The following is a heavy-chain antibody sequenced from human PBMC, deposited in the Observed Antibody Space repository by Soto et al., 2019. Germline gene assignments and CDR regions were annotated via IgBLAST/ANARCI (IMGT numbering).Heavy chain of an antibody. CDR2: VHYNGRT. J-gene: IGHJ1*01. V-gene: IGHV4-59*03. D-gene: IGHD3-10*01. Sequence: PSETLSLTCFVSGGSLSSYYWSWIRQSPGKGLEWIGYVHYNGRTSSNPSLKSRVAISINTSRNQFSLKLSSVTAADTAVYYCAKLGGGRQSHLANWGQGTLVPGSS. CDR3: AKLGGGRQSHLAN. CDR1: GGSLSSYY.